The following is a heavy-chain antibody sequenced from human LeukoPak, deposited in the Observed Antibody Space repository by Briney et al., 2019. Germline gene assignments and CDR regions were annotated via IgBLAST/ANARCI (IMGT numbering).Heavy chain of an antibody. CDR2: IKQDGSEK. V-gene: IGHV3-7*05. D-gene: IGHD1-1*01. CDR3: ASRKNGASDY. CDR1: RFTFSNSW. J-gene: IGHJ4*02. Sequence: PGGSLRLSCAASRFTFSNSWMSWVRQAPGKGLEWLTNIKQDGSEKYYVDSVKGRFTISRDNAKNSLYLQMNSLRAEDTAVYYCASRKNGASDYWGQGTLVTVSS.